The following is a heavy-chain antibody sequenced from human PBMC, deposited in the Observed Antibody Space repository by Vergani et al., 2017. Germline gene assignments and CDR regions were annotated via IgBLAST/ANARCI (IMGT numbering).Heavy chain of an antibody. CDR3: VKDPRDIVAVAGPHEY. D-gene: IGHD2-2*01. Sequence: EVQLLESGGGLVQPGGSLRLSCAASGFTFSSCAMSWVRQAPGKGLEWVSSIRGTDGRTYYADSVKGRFTISRDNSKNTLYLQMNSLRAEDTAVYFCVKDPRDIVAVAGPHEYWGQGTLFTVSS. V-gene: IGHV3-23*01. CDR1: GFTFSSCA. J-gene: IGHJ4*02. CDR2: IRGTDGRT.